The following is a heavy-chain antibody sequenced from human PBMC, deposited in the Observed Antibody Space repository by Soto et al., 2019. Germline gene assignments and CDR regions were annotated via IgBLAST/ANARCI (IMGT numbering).Heavy chain of an antibody. V-gene: IGHV3-21*01. D-gene: IGHD6-6*01. Sequence: PGGSLRLSCAASGFTFSSYSMNWVRQAPGKGLEWVSSISSSSSYIYYADSVKGRFTISRDNAKDSLYLQMNSLRAEDTAVYYCARAPPQYSSSSILSAFDIWGQGTMVTVSS. J-gene: IGHJ3*02. CDR1: GFTFSSYS. CDR2: ISSSSSYI. CDR3: ARAPPQYSSSSILSAFDI.